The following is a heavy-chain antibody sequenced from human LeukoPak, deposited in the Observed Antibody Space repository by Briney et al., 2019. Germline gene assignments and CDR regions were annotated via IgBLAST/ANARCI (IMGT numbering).Heavy chain of an antibody. CDR2: IRYDGGNE. V-gene: IGHV3-30*02. D-gene: IGHD5-24*01. CDR1: ASQFTFGCYG. J-gene: IGHJ4*02. CDR3: AKEIRNGYSDDY. Sequence: PGGSLRLSCAASASQFTFGCYGMHWVRQATGKGLVWVAFIRYDGGNEYYTDSVKGRFTISRDNSKNTLYLQMTSLRADDTGVYYCAKEIRNGYSDDYWGQGTLVTVSS.